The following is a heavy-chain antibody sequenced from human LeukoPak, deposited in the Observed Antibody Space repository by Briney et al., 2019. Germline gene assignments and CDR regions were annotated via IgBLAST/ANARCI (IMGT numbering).Heavy chain of an antibody. Sequence: GGSLRLSCAPSGFTFSSFAMNWVRQARGKGLEWVSVISGRGGSPYYADSVKGRFTISRDNSKNTLYLQMNSLRAEDTAVYYCAKEPITMIRGAPFDYWGQGTLVTVSS. D-gene: IGHD3-10*01. V-gene: IGHV3-23*01. CDR2: ISGRGGSP. CDR3: AKEPITMIRGAPFDY. CDR1: GFTFSSFA. J-gene: IGHJ4*02.